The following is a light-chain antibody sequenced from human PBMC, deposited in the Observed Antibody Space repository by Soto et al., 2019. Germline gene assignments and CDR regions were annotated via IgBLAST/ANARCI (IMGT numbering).Light chain of an antibody. J-gene: IGKJ5*01. CDR1: QSVSSY. CDR2: DAS. V-gene: IGKV3-11*01. CDR3: QQRSNCSGT. Sequence: EIQLTQSPSTLSSSPGERATLSCRASQSVSSYLAWYQQKPGQAPRLLIYDASNRATGIPARFSGSGSGTDFTLTISSLEPEDFAVYYYQQRSNCSGTFGQGTRVEI.